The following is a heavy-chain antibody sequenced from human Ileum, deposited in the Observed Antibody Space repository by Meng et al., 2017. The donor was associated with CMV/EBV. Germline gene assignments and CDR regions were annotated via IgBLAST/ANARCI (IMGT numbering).Heavy chain of an antibody. Sequence: CAASGFTFSTYGMNWVRQAPGKGLEWVSSIDSSSSYIYYADSLKGRFTISRDNAKKSLYLQMNSLRAEDTAVYYCARDGNAGATMDYWGQGTLVTVSS. CDR1: GFTFSTYG. V-gene: IGHV3-21*01. CDR2: IDSSSSYI. CDR3: ARDGNAGATMDY. D-gene: IGHD1-26*01. J-gene: IGHJ4*02.